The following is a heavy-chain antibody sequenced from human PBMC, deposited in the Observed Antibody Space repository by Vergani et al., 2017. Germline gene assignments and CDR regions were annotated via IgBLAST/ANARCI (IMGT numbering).Heavy chain of an antibody. V-gene: IGHV1-18*01. CDR1: GYSFTAFH. J-gene: IGHJ4*02. CDR3: ARSQMATNDFDL. D-gene: IGHD5-24*01. Sequence: QVQLVQSGTEMKKSGASVRVSCTTSGYSFTAFHIHWVRQAPGQGLEWMGWISPYNHKTLYSQKVEGRVTMTSDTSSSTVFLELRRLTSDDTAIYYCARSQMATNDFDLWGRGTLVTVSS. CDR2: ISPYNHKT.